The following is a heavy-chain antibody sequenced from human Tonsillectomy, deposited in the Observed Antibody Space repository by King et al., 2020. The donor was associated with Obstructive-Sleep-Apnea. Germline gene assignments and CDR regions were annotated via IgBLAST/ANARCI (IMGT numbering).Heavy chain of an antibody. J-gene: IGHJ4*02. CDR2: INPHSGDT. V-gene: IGHV1-2*02. CDR3: ATLSSSSHFDY. Sequence: QLVQSGAEVKKPGASVKVSCKASGYTFTAYLMHWVRQAPGQGLEWMGWINPHSGDTNFLQKFQGRVTMTRDTSISTAYMELTRLRSGDTAVYYCATLSSSSHFDYWGQGTLVTVSS. D-gene: IGHD3-10*01. CDR1: GYTFTAYL.